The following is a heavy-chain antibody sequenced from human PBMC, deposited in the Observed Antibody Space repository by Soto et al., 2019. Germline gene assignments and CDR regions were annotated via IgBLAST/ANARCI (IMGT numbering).Heavy chain of an antibody. V-gene: IGHV4-59*08. J-gene: IGHJ6*03. CDR1: GGSISSYY. Sequence: PSETLSLTCTVSGGSISSYYWSWIRQPPGKGLEWIGYIYYSGSTNYNPSLKSRVTISVDTSKNQFSLKLSSVTAADTAVYFFAGQLGKHYYYYFYIGVWGKGTTVTVSS. CDR2: IYYSGST. D-gene: IGHD1-26*01. CDR3: AGQLGKHYYYYFYIGV.